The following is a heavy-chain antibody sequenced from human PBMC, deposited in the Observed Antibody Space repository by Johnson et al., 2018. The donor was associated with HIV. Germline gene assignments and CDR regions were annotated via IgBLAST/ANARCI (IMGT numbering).Heavy chain of an antibody. CDR2: IKSNTDGGTT. D-gene: IGHD3-22*01. J-gene: IGHJ3*02. Sequence: VQLVESGGGVVRPGGSLRLSCVVSGFSFSNAWMSWVRQAPGKGLEWVGSIKSNTDGGTTVYAAPVKGRLTISRDDSKNTLYLQMNSLKTEDTAVYYCTTVTHSSGYYYDRAFDSWGQGTMVTVSS. V-gene: IGHV3-15*01. CDR3: TTVTHSSGYYYDRAFDS. CDR1: GFSFSNAW.